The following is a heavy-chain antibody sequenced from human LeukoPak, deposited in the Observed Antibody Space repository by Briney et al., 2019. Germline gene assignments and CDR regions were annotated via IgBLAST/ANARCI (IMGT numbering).Heavy chain of an antibody. Sequence: GGSLRLSCAASGFTFSSYSMNWVRQAPGKGLEWVSAISGSGGSTYYADSVKGRFTISRDSSKNTLYLQMNSLRAEDTAVYYCAKRGTYDFWSGYKDNWLDPWGQGTLVTVSS. D-gene: IGHD3-3*01. J-gene: IGHJ5*02. CDR1: GFTFSSYS. CDR2: ISGSGGST. CDR3: AKRGTYDFWSGYKDNWLDP. V-gene: IGHV3-23*01.